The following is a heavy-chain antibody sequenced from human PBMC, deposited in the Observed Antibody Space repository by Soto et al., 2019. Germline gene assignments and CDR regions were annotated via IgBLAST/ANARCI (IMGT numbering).Heavy chain of an antibody. CDR2: ISGSGGST. CDR1: GFTFSSYA. J-gene: IGHJ3*02. CDR3: AKPGDPSGAFDI. D-gene: IGHD7-27*01. Sequence: PGGSLRLSCAASGFTFSSYAMSWVRQAPGKGLEWVSAISGSGGSTYHADSVRGRFTISRDNSKNTLYLQMNSLRAEDTAVYYCAKPGDPSGAFDIWGQGTMVTVS. V-gene: IGHV3-23*01.